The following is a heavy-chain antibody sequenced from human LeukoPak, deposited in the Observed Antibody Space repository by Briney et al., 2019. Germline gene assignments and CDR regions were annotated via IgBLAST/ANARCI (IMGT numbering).Heavy chain of an antibody. CDR1: GFTFSSYW. D-gene: IGHD3-22*01. V-gene: IGHV3-74*01. J-gene: IGHJ3*02. Sequence: PGGSLRLSCAASGFTFSSYWMHWVRQAPGKGLVWVSRINSDGSSTSYADSVKGRFTISRDNAKNTLYLQMNSLRAEDTAVYYCTREKDYYDSSGYYRDAFDIWGQGTKVTAS. CDR3: TREKDYYDSSGYYRDAFDI. CDR2: INSDGSST.